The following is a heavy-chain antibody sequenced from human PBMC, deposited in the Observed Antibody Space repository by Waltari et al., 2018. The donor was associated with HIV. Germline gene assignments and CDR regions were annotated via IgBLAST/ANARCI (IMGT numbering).Heavy chain of an antibody. CDR2: LSVSGGST. J-gene: IGHJ6*02. D-gene: IGHD1-1*01. CDR1: GFTFRNYG. CDR3: AIQYNPLNNYYYGMDV. Sequence: EVQLLESGGGLVQPGGSLRLSCVGSGFTFRNYGMTWVRQAPGKGLEWVSGLSVSGGSTHYTDSVKCRFTISRDNSNNTSYLQMNSLRAEDTAVYYCAIQYNPLNNYYYGMDVWGQGTTVTVS. V-gene: IGHV3-23*01.